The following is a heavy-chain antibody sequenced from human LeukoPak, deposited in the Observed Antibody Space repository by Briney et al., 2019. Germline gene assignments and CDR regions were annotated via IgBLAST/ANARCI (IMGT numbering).Heavy chain of an antibody. V-gene: IGHV3-11*01. J-gene: IGHJ4*02. Sequence: GGSLRLSCAASGFTIRDYVMSWVRRAPGKGLEWVSYIDPSGTALYYADSVKGRFTVSRDNGKNSLSLQLRSLRADDTDLYYCARAAYNWNWGQGTLVIVSS. CDR1: GFTIRDYV. D-gene: IGHD1-20*01. CDR2: IDPSGTAL. CDR3: ARAAYNWN.